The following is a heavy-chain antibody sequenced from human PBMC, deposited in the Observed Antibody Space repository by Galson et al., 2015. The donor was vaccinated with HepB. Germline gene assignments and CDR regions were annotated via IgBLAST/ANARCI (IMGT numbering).Heavy chain of an antibody. CDR3: AKEPTPYTSAWYYVH. CDR1: GFTFSNYG. Sequence: SLRLSCAASGFTFSNYGMHWVRQAPGKGLEWVAVISHDGNTQFYIDSVKGRFTISRDNSKNTLDLQMNSLRGEDTAVYYCAKEPTPYTSAWYYVHWGQGTLVTVSS. D-gene: IGHD6-19*01. J-gene: IGHJ4*02. CDR2: ISHDGNTQ. V-gene: IGHV3-30*18.